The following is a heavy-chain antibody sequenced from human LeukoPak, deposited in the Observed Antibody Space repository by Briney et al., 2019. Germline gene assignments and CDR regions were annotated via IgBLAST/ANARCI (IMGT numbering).Heavy chain of an antibody. J-gene: IGHJ3*02. CDR2: IYHSGST. CDR1: GGSISSSNW. D-gene: IGHD6-19*01. Sequence: PSETLSLTCAVSGGSISSSNWWSWVRQPPGKGLEWIGEIYHSGSTNYNPSLKSRVTISVDKSKNQFSLKLSSVTAADTAVYYCARDPGIAVAKDAFDIWGQGTMVTVSS. CDR3: ARDPGIAVAKDAFDI. V-gene: IGHV4-4*02.